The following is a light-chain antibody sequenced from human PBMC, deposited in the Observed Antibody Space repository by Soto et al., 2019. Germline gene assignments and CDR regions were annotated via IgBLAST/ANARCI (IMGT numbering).Light chain of an antibody. CDR3: QAWDSSTDVV. V-gene: IGLV3-1*01. CDR2: QDS. Sequence: SYELTQPPSVSVSPGQTASITCSGDKLGDKYACWYQQKPGQSPVLVIYQDSKRPSGIPDRFSCSNSGNTATLTISGTQAMDEADYYCQAWDSSTDVVFGGGTKLTVL. J-gene: IGLJ2*01. CDR1: KLGDKY.